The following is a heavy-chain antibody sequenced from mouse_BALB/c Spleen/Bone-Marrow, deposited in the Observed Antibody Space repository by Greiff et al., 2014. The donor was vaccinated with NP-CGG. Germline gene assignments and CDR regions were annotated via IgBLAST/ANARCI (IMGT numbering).Heavy chain of an antibody. V-gene: IGHV1-18*01. D-gene: IGHD1-1*01. CDR3: ARGDYYGSSSFAY. CDR2: INPYNGGT. J-gene: IGHJ3*01. Sequence: DVQLVESGPELVKPGASMKISCKASGYSFTGYTMNWVKQSHGKNLEWIGLINPYNGGTSYNQKFKGKATLTVDKSSSTACMELLSLTSEDSAVYYCARGDYYGSSSFAYWGQGTLVTVSA. CDR1: GYSFTGYT.